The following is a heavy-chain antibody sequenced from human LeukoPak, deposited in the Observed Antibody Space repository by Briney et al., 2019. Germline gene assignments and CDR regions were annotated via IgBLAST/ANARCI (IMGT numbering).Heavy chain of an antibody. D-gene: IGHD1-1*01. CDR3: ARGGDTTGTAYFDN. J-gene: IGHJ4*02. CDR2: ISSSSSYT. V-gene: IGHV3-11*06. CDR1: GFTFSDYY. Sequence: GGSLRLSCAASGFTFSDYYMSWIRQAPGKGLEWVSHISSSSSYTNYADSVKGRFTISRDNAKNSLYLQMNILRAEDTAVYYWARGGDTTGTAYFDNWGQGTLVTVSS.